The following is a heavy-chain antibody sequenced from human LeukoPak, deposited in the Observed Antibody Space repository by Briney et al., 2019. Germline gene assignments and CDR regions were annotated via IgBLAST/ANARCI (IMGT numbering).Heavy chain of an antibody. CDR3: AKGRGEDVDFAYD. CDR2: ISYDGSKK. CDR1: GFSFSGFG. J-gene: IGHJ4*02. D-gene: IGHD3-16*01. V-gene: IGHV3-30*18. Sequence: GGSLRLSCAVSGFSFSGFGMHWVRQAPGKGLEWVGIISYDGSKKDFADSVRGRFTISKDNSKNTLYLQMNSLRPEDTAIYYCAKGRGEDVDFAYDWGQGALVTVAS.